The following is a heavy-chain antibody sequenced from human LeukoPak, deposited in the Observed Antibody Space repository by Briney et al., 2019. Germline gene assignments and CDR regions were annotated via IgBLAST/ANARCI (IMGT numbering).Heavy chain of an antibody. J-gene: IGHJ6*02. V-gene: IGHV4-34*01. CDR1: GGSFSGYY. CDR2: INHSGST. CDR3: ARAGRTRPYYYYGMDV. Sequence: SETLSLTCAVYGGSFSGYYWSWIRQPPGKGLEWIGEINHSGSTNYNPSLKSRVTISVDTSKNQFSLKLSSVTAADTAVYYCARAGRTRPYYYYGMDVWGQGTTATVSS.